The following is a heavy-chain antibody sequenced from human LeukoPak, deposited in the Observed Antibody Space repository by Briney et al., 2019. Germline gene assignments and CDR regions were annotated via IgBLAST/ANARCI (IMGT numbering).Heavy chain of an antibody. V-gene: IGHV4-34*01. CDR3: ARGPVVDYFDGSGYYYFDS. Sequence: PSENLSLNCAVFGGSFSGYYWTWIRQPPGKGLEWIGEINHSGSTNYNPSLKSRVTISVDTSKHQFSLRLNSVTAADTAVYYCARGPVVDYFDGSGYYYFDSWGQGTPVTVSS. CDR2: INHSGST. D-gene: IGHD3-22*01. CDR1: GGSFSGYY. J-gene: IGHJ4*02.